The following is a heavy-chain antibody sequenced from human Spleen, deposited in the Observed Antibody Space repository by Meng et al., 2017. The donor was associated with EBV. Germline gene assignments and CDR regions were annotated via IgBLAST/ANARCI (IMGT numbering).Heavy chain of an antibody. CDR1: CDPIGSRHW. V-gene: IGHV4-4*02. CDR2: IYHSGST. CDR3: ARDYYGYNYFDY. J-gene: IGHJ4*02. Sequence: VEVPASGPGVVNPSWTVCLTPAFCCDPIGSRHWWSWVRQPPGKGLEWIGKIYHSGSTNYIPSLKSRVTISVDKSKSQFSLKLTSVTAADTAVYYCARDYYGYNYFDYWGQGTLVTSPQ. D-gene: IGHD3-22*01.